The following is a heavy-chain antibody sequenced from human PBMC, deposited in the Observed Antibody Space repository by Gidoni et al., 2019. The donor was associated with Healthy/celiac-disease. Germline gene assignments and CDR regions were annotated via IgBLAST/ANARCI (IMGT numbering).Heavy chain of an antibody. CDR3: ARALNVLRYFDWFGGDNWFDP. V-gene: IGHV1-3*01. Sequence: QVQLVQSGAEVKKPGASVKVSCKASGYTFTSYAMHWVRQAPGQRLEWMGWINAGNGNTKYSQKFQGRVTITRDTSASTAYMELSSLRSEDTAVYYCARALNVLRYFDWFGGDNWFDPWGQGTLVTVSS. CDR1: GYTFTSYA. CDR2: INAGNGNT. D-gene: IGHD3-9*01. J-gene: IGHJ5*02.